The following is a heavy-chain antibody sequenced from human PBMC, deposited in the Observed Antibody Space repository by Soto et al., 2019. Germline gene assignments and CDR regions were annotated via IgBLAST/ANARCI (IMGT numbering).Heavy chain of an antibody. Sequence: PSETLSLTCTVSGGSISSGGYYWSWIRQHPGKGLEWIGYIYYSGSTYYNPSLKSRVTISVDTSKNQFSLKLSSVTAADTAVYYCARDRGGYNWNSYYYYGMDVWGQGTTVT. CDR1: GGSISSGGYY. CDR2: IYYSGST. CDR3: ARDRGGYNWNSYYYYGMDV. V-gene: IGHV4-31*03. D-gene: IGHD1-7*01. J-gene: IGHJ6*02.